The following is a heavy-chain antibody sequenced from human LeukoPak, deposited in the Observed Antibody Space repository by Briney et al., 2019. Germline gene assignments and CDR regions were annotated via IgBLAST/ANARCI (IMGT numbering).Heavy chain of an antibody. CDR3: ARDVDSSGYYYGGIDDAFDI. CDR2: ICAYNGNT. D-gene: IGHD3-22*01. V-gene: IGHV1-18*01. Sequence: ASVKVSCKASGYTFTSYGISWVRQAPGQGLEWMGWICAYNGNTNYAQKLQGRVTMTTDTSTSTAYMELRSLRSDDTAVYYCARDVDSSGYYYGGIDDAFDIWGQGTMVTVSS. J-gene: IGHJ3*02. CDR1: GYTFTSYG.